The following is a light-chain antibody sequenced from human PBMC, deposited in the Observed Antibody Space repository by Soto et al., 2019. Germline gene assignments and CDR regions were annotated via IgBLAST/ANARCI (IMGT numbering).Light chain of an antibody. CDR2: KPS. V-gene: IGKV1-5*03. J-gene: IGKJ4*01. Sequence: DIQMTQSPSTLSASVGDRVTITCRASQSVSTWLAWYQQKPGKAPKLLIHKPSTLENGVPSRFSGSGSGTDFTLIFSILQPDDFATYYCHLYHIYPVTCGGGTKVEIK. CDR3: HLYHIYPVT. CDR1: QSVSTW.